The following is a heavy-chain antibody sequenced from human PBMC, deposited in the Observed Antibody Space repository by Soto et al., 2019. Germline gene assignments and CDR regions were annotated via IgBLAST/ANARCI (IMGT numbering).Heavy chain of an antibody. D-gene: IGHD4-17*01. V-gene: IGHV1-24*01. J-gene: IGHJ6*03. CDR1: GYTLTELS. CDR3: ATTNYGDYGYYYYYMDV. CDR2: FDPEDGET. Sequence: ASGKVSCKVSGYTLTELSMHWVRQAPGKGLEWMGGFDPEDGETIYAQKFQGRVTMTEDTSTDTAYMELSSLRSEDTAVYYCATTNYGDYGYYYYYMDVWGKGTTVTVSS.